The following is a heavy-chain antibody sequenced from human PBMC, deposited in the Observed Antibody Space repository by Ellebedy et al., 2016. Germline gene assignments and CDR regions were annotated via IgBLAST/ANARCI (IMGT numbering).Heavy chain of an antibody. CDR2: IYWDDDK. V-gene: IGHV2-5*02. CDR3: AHRRPGSGAWDSGCFDY. D-gene: IGHD3-10*01. J-gene: IGHJ4*02. CDR1: GFSLSASGVG. Sequence: SGPTLVXPTQTLALTCTFSGFSLSASGVGVAWIRQPPGKALEWLAVIYWDDDKRYSPSLKNRLTIAKDVSKNEVIFTMTEVDPVDTATYYCAHRRPGSGAWDSGCFDYWGQGTLVTVSS.